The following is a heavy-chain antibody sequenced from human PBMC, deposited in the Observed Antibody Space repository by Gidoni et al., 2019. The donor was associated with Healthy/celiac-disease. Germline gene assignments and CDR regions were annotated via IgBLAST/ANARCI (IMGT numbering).Heavy chain of an antibody. CDR1: GGSLSSSSYY. V-gene: IGHV4-39*01. Sequence: QLQLQESGPGLVKPSETLSLTCTVSGGSLSSSSYYWGWIRQPPGKGLEWIGSIYYSGSTYYNPSLKSRVTISVDTSKNQFSLKLSSVTAADTAVYYCARHEARSPSPYVDTAMVRAGAFDYWGQGTLVTVSS. D-gene: IGHD5-18*01. J-gene: IGHJ4*02. CDR3: ARHEARSPSPYVDTAMVRAGAFDY. CDR2: IYYSGST.